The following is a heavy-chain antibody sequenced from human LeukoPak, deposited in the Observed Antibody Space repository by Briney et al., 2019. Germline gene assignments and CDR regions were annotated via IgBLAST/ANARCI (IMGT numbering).Heavy chain of an antibody. CDR1: GFTFDDYG. CDR3: ARKEIQIPLRYFDY. D-gene: IGHD3-9*01. J-gene: IGHJ4*02. CDR2: ISGSGGST. V-gene: IGHV3-23*01. Sequence: PGGSLRLSCAASGFTFDDYGMSWVRQAPGKGLEWVSAISGSGGSTYYADSVKGRFTISRDNSKNTLYLQMNRLRVEDTAVYYCARKEIQIPLRYFDYWGQGSLVTVSS.